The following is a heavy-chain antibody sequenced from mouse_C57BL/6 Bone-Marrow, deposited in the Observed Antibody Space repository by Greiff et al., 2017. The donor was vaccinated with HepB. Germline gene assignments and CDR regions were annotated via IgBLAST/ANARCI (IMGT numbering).Heavy chain of an antibody. CDR3: ARSYGNYVFDY. J-gene: IGHJ2*01. Sequence: QVQLQQPGAELVKPGASVKLSCKASGYTFTSYCMHWVKQRPGQGLEWIGMIHPNSGSTNYNEKFKSKATLTVDKSSSTAYMQLSSLTSEDSAVYYCARSYGNYVFDYWGQGTTLTVSS. CDR1: GYTFTSYC. D-gene: IGHD2-1*01. CDR2: IHPNSGST. V-gene: IGHV1-64*01.